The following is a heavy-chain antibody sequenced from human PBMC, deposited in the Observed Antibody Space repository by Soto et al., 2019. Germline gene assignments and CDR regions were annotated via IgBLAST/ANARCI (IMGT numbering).Heavy chain of an antibody. Sequence: QVQLVESGGGVVQPGRSLRLSYAASGFTFSSYGMHWVRQAPGKGLEWVAVIWYDGSNKYYADSVKGRFTISRDNSKNTLYLQMNSLRAEDTAVYYCARVMGYCISTSCLGRYGMDVWGQGTTVTVSS. CDR2: IWYDGSNK. V-gene: IGHV3-33*01. J-gene: IGHJ6*02. CDR3: ARVMGYCISTSCLGRYGMDV. D-gene: IGHD2-2*01. CDR1: GFTFSSYG.